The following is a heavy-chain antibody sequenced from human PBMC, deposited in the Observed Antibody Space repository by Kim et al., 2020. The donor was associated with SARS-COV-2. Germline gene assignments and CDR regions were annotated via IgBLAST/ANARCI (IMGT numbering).Heavy chain of an antibody. D-gene: IGHD3-9*01. CDR2: IHHSGST. V-gene: IGHV4-34*01. CDR1: GGSFSGYY. Sequence: SETLSLTCAVYGGSFSGYYWGWIRQPPGKGQEWDWDIHHSGSTNSNPSPKSRVPISVATSKNQFSLKLSSVTAAATAVYYCARVAYEILIGYTHTVAEIDYWGQGTLVTVSS. J-gene: IGHJ4*02. CDR3: ARVAYEILIGYTHTVAEIDY.